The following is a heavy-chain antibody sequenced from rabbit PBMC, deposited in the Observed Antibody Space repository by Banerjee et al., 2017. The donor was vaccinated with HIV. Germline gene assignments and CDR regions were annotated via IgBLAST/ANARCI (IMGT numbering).Heavy chain of an antibody. J-gene: IGHJ4*01. V-gene: IGHV1S45*01. CDR2: TYTGSSTT. D-gene: IGHD4-1*01. CDR3: ARDLAGVIGWNFNL. Sequence: QEQLVESGGGLVTLGGSLKLSCQASGIDFSTYGISWVRQAPGKGLEWIAYTYTGSSTTYYANWAKGRFTISKTSSTTVTLQMTSLTAADTATYFCARDLAGVIGWNFNLWGQGTLVTV. CDR1: GIDFSTYG.